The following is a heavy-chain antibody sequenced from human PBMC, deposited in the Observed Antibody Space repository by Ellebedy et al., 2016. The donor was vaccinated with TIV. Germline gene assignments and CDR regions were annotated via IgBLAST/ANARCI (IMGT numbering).Heavy chain of an antibody. D-gene: IGHD6-19*01. CDR2: IYPGDSDT. Sequence: GESLKISCKGSGYSFTSYWIGWVRQMPGKGLEWMGIIYPGDSDTRYSPSFQGQVTISADKSISTAYLQWSSLKASDTAMYYCARHEGSGWSQYNWFDPWGQGTLVTVSS. J-gene: IGHJ5*02. V-gene: IGHV5-51*01. CDR3: ARHEGSGWSQYNWFDP. CDR1: GYSFTSYW.